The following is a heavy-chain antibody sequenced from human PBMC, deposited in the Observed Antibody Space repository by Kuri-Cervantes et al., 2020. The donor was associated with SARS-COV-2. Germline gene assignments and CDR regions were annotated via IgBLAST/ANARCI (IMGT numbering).Heavy chain of an antibody. CDR1: GFTFSDYY. Sequence: GESLKISCAASGFTFSDYYMSWIRQAPGKGLEWVGRIKSKTDGGTTDYAAPVKGRFTISRDDSKNTLYLQMNSLKTEDTAVYYCTTDLPNPTYPRYYYYYYGMDVWGQGTTVTVSS. J-gene: IGHJ6*02. V-gene: IGHV3-15*01. D-gene: IGHD2-2*02. CDR2: IKSKTDGGTT. CDR3: TTDLPNPTYPRYYYYYYGMDV.